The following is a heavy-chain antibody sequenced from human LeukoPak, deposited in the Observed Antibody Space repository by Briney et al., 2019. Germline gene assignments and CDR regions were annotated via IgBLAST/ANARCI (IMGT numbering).Heavy chain of an antibody. D-gene: IGHD6-19*01. CDR3: ARDLRSGWYYY. V-gene: IGHV3-7*01. Sequence: GGSLRLSCAASGLTFSSYWMSWVRQAPGKGLEWVANIKQDGSEKYYVDSVKGRFTISRDNAKNSLYLQMNSLRAEDTAVYYCARDLRSGWYYYWGQGTLVTVSS. J-gene: IGHJ4*02. CDR1: GLTFSSYW. CDR2: IKQDGSEK.